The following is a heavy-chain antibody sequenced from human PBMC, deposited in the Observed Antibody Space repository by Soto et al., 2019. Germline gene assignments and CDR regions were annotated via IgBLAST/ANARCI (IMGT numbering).Heavy chain of an antibody. V-gene: IGHV4-61*01. D-gene: IGHD4-17*01. CDR1: GGSVSSGSYY. J-gene: IGHJ5*02. Sequence: QVQLQESGPGLVKPSETLSLTCTVSGGSVSSGSYYWSWIRQPPGKGLEWIGYIYYSGSTNYNPSLKSRVTRSVDTSKNQFSLKLSSVTAADTAVYYCARGSLRRGSSEDWFDPWGQGTLVTVSS. CDR3: ARGSLRRGSSEDWFDP. CDR2: IYYSGST.